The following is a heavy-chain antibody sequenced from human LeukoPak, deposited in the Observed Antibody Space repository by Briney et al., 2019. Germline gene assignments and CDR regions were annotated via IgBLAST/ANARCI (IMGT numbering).Heavy chain of an antibody. J-gene: IGHJ6*03. D-gene: IGHD1-7*01. CDR3: ARAPYNWNYEPHYYYYMDV. CDR1: GGTFSSYA. V-gene: IGHV1-69*05. Sequence: SVKVSCKASGGTFSSYAISWVRQAPGQGLEWMGGIIPIFGTANYAQKFQGRITITTDESTSTAYMELSSLRSEDTAVYYCARAPYNWNYEPHYYYYMDVWGKGTTVTVSS. CDR2: IIPIFGTA.